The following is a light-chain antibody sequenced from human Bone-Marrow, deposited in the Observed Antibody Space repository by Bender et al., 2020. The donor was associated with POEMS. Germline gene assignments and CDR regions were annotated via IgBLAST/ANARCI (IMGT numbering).Light chain of an antibody. CDR3: QAWDSSAADYV. J-gene: IGLJ1*01. Sequence: SSELSQPPSVSVSPGQTASITCSGDKLGDQYACWYQQKPGQSPVLVIYQDNKRPSGIPERFSGSNSGTTATLTISGTQAMDEADYYCQAWDSSAADYVFGTGTKVTVL. CDR1: KLGDQY. V-gene: IGLV3-1*01. CDR2: QDN.